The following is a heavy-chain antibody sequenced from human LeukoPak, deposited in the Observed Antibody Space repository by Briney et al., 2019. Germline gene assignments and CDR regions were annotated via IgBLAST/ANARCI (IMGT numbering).Heavy chain of an antibody. CDR3: ARRTYCGGDCYRGGFDY. CDR2: IYPGDSDT. CDR1: GYSFTSYW. Sequence: GESLKISCKGSGYSFTSYWIGWVRQMPGKGLEWMGIIYPGDSDTRYSPSFQGQVTISADKSISTAYLQWSSLKASDTAMYYCARRTYCGGDCYRGGFDYWGQGTLVTVSS. D-gene: IGHD2-21*02. V-gene: IGHV5-51*01. J-gene: IGHJ4*02.